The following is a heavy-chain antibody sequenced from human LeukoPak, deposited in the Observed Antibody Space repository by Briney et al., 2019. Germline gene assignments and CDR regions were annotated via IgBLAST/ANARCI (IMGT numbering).Heavy chain of an antibody. J-gene: IGHJ3*02. CDR2: ISYDGSNK. CDR1: GFTFSSYA. Sequence: GGSLRPSCAASGFTFSSYAMHWVRQAPGKGLEWVAVISYDGSNKYYADSVKGRFTISRDNSKNTLYLQMNSLRAEDTAVYYCARVQVVIDAFDIWGQGTMVTVSS. D-gene: IGHD3-22*01. CDR3: ARVQVVIDAFDI. V-gene: IGHV3-30-3*01.